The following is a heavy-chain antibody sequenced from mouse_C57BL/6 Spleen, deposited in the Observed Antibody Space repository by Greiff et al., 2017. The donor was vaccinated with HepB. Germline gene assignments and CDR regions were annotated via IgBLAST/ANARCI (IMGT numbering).Heavy chain of an antibody. CDR1: GFNIKDDY. CDR2: IDPENGDT. D-gene: IGHD1-1*01. CDR3: TTGITTVVATNYFDY. V-gene: IGHV14-4*01. J-gene: IGHJ2*01. Sequence: EVQVVESGAELVRPGASVKLSCTASGFNIKDDYMHWVKQRPEQGLEWIGWIDPENGDTEYASKFQGKATITADTSSNTAYLQLSSLTSEDTAVYYCTTGITTVVATNYFDYWGQGTTLTVSS.